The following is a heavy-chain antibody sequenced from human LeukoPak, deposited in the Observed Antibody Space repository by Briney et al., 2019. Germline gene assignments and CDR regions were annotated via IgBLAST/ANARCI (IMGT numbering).Heavy chain of an antibody. V-gene: IGHV3-23*01. CDR2: ISGSGGST. D-gene: IGHD3-16*01. CDR3: AKDPRGRIGLFDY. Sequence: GGSLRLSCAASGFTFSSYAMSWVRQAPGKGLEWVSAISGSGGSTYYADSVKGRFAISRDNSKNTLYLQMNSLRAEDTAVYYCAKDPRGRIGLFDYWGQGTLVTVSS. J-gene: IGHJ4*02. CDR1: GFTFSSYA.